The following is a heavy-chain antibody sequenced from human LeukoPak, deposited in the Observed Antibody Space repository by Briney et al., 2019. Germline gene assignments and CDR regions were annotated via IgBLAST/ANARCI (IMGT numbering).Heavy chain of an antibody. CDR2: IYYSGST. CDR3: ARGRSSSWYAGNYYYYYGMDV. J-gene: IGHJ6*02. D-gene: IGHD6-13*01. V-gene: IGHV4-39*07. Sequence: SETLSLTCTVSGGSISSSSYYWGWIRQPPGKGLEWIGSIYYSGSTNYNPSLKSRVTISVDTSKNQFSLKLSSVTAADTAVYYCARGRSSSWYAGNYYYYYGMDVWGQGTTVTVSS. CDR1: GGSISSSSYY.